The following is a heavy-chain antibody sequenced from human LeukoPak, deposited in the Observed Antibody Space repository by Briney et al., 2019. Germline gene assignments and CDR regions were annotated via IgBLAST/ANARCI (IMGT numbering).Heavy chain of an antibody. CDR3: ARHPAHWGREPFDI. V-gene: IGHV4-39*01. CDR2: IYYSGST. Sequence: SETLSLTCTVSGGSFSSSGYFWGRIRQPPGKGLEWIGSIYYSGSTYYNPSLKSRVTISVDTSKNQFSLNLRSVTAADTAVYYCARHPAHWGREPFDIWGQGTMVTVSS. J-gene: IGHJ3*02. CDR1: GGSFSSSGYF. D-gene: IGHD7-27*01.